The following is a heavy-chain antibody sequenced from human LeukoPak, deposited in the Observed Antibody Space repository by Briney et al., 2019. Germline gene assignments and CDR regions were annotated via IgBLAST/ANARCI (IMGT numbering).Heavy chain of an antibody. CDR3: AREDGDYSPTSHSYYYMDV. CDR2: IIPIFGTA. V-gene: IGHV1-69*05. D-gene: IGHD4-17*01. CDR1: GGTFSSYA. Sequence: ASVKVSCKASGGTFSSYAISWVRQAPRQGLEWMGGIIPIFGTANYAQKFQGRVTITTDESTSTAYMELSSLRSEDTAVYYCAREDGDYSPTSHSYYYMDVWGKGTTVTVSS. J-gene: IGHJ6*03.